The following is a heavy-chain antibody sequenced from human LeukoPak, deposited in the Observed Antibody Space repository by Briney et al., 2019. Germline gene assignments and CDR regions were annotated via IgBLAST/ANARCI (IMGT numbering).Heavy chain of an antibody. V-gene: IGHV3-23*01. CDR2: ISGRGGST. J-gene: IGHJ6*03. Sequence: GGSLRLSCAVSGFSFSDYGMSWVRQAPGKGLEWISVISGRGGSTYYADSVKGRFTISRDNAKNSLYLQMNSLRAEDTAVYYCARGGSGSGYHYYYYYMDVWGKGTTVTISS. CDR3: ARGGSGSGYHYYYYYMDV. CDR1: GFSFSDYG. D-gene: IGHD3-22*01.